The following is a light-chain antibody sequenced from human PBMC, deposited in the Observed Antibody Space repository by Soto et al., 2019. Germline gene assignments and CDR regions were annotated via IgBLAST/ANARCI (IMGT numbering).Light chain of an antibody. CDR3: SSYTTRSSYVL. V-gene: IGLV2-14*01. CDR2: EVS. CDR1: SSDVGGYNY. J-gene: IGLJ2*01. Sequence: QSVLTQPASVSGSPGQSITISCTGSSSDVGGYNYVSWYQQHPGKAPKVMIYEVSNRPSGVSHRFSGSKSGNTASLTISGLQAEDEAAYYCSSYTTRSSYVLFGGGTKLTVL.